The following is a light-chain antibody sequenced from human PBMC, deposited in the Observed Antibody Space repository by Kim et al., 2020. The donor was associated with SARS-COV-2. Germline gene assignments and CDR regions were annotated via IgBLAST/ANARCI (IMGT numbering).Light chain of an antibody. Sequence: PRQSITICYTGTSGVGVYYNYVSLYQQHPGKVPNLMIYDVSDRPSGVSCLFSGTKSGNTASLTISGLQAEDEADYYCSSYSGSSILFGGGTQLTVL. J-gene: IGLJ2*01. CDR3: SSYSGSSIL. CDR1: SGVGVYYNY. V-gene: IGLV2-14*03. CDR2: DVS.